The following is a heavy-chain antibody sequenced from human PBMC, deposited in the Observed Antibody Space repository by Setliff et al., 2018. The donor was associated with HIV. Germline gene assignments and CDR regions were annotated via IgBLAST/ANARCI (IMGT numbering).Heavy chain of an antibody. J-gene: IGHJ5*02. CDR3: ARHRYYDILFDP. V-gene: IGHV4-59*08. CDR2: IYYRGST. Sequence: SETLSLTCTVSGGSISNYYWTWIRQPPGKGLEWIGYIYYRGSTNYNPSLKSRVTILVDSSRNQFSLRLSSVTAADTAVYYCARHRYYDILFDPWGQGTLVTVSS. D-gene: IGHD3-9*01. CDR1: GGSISNYY.